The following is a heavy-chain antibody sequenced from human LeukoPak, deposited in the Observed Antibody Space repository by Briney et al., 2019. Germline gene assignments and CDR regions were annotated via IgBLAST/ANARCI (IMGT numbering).Heavy chain of an antibody. CDR3: ARAGIAARGDNYYMDV. D-gene: IGHD6-13*01. Sequence: SVKVSCKASGYTFSSYAISWVRQAPGQGLEWMGGIIPIFSTANYALKFQGRVTITTDEPSSTAYMELSSLRSEDTAVYYCARAGIAARGDNYYMDVWGKGTTVTVSS. CDR2: IIPIFSTA. J-gene: IGHJ6*03. CDR1: GYTFSSYA. V-gene: IGHV1-69*05.